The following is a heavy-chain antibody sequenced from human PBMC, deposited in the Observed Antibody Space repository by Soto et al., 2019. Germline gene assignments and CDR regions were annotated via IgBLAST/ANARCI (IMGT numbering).Heavy chain of an antibody. CDR2: LYWDDDK. CDR1: GLSLRTTGVG. D-gene: IGHD2-21*02. J-gene: IGHJ6*02. CDR3: VQSRCGGDCLEIYSSHAYNGLDV. V-gene: IGHV2-5*02. Sequence: QVTLKESGPTLVKPTQTLTLTCTVSGLSLRTTGVGVGWVRQPPGKALEWLALLYWDDDKRYSPSLRSRLTTAKDTSEKQVVVTMTNMDTVDTATYYCVQSRCGGDCLEIYSSHAYNGLDVWGQGTTVTVSS.